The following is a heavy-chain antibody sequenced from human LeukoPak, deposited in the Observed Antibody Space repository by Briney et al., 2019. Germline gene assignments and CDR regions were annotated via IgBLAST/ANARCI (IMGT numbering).Heavy chain of an antibody. CDR2: MNPNSGNT. CDR3: ARVFYYDSSGYFHY. J-gene: IGHJ4*02. Sequence: ASVKVSCKASGYTFTSYDINWVRQAPGQGLEWMGWMNPNSGNTGYAQKFQGRVTMTRNTSISTAYMELSSLRSEDTAVYYCARVFYYDSSGYFHYWGQGTLATVSS. V-gene: IGHV1-8*01. CDR1: GYTFTSYD. D-gene: IGHD3-22*01.